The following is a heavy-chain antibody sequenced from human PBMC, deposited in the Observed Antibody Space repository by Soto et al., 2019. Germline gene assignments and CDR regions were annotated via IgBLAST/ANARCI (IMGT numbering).Heavy chain of an antibody. J-gene: IGHJ6*02. CDR1: GFTFSSYG. D-gene: IGHD6-13*01. Sequence: QVQLVESGGGVVQPGRSLRLSCVASGFTFSSYGMHWVRQAPGKGLEWVAVISYDGSNKYYADSVKGRFTISRDNSKNTLYLQMNSLRAEDTAVYYCAKDRGLAAAGHYYGMDVWGQGTTVTVSS. V-gene: IGHV3-30*18. CDR3: AKDRGLAAAGHYYGMDV. CDR2: ISYDGSNK.